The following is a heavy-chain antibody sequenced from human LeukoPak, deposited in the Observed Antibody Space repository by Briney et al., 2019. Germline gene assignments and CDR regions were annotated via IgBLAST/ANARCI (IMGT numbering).Heavy chain of an antibody. CDR3: ARAHSSGLHFFDN. V-gene: IGHV3-72*01. CDR1: GFTFSDHY. CDR2: SRDKANSYTT. D-gene: IGHD3-22*01. Sequence: GGSLRLSCTVSGFTFSDHYIDWVRQAPGKGLEWVGRSRDKANSYTTEYAASVKGRFTISRDDSKNSLYLQMNSLKIEDTAVYYCARAHSSGLHFFDNWGQGTKVTVSS. J-gene: IGHJ3*02.